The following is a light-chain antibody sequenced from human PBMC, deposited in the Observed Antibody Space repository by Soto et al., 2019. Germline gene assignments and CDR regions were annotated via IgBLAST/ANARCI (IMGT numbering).Light chain of an antibody. CDR1: SNDVGAYNY. V-gene: IGLV2-8*01. Sequence: QSVLTQPPSASGSPGQSVTISCTGTSNDVGAYNYVSWYQQHSGKAPKLMIFDVSKRPSGVPDRFSGSKSGNTASLTVSGLQPEDEADYYCSSYAGSNNLLFGGGTKLTVL. J-gene: IGLJ3*02. CDR2: DVS. CDR3: SSYAGSNNLL.